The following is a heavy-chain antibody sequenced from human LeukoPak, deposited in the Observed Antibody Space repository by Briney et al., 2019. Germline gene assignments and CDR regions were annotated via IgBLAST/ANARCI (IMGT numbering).Heavy chain of an antibody. D-gene: IGHD6-13*01. V-gene: IGHV4-59*08. CDR3: ARQRITAAGILDY. CDR1: GGSISSFY. Sequence: SETLSLTCTVSGGSISSFYWSWIRQPPGKGLEWIGYIYYKGNTNYNPSLTSRVTISIDTSKNQFSLKLSSVTAADTAVYYCARQRITAAGILDYWGQGTLVTVSS. J-gene: IGHJ4*02. CDR2: IYYKGNT.